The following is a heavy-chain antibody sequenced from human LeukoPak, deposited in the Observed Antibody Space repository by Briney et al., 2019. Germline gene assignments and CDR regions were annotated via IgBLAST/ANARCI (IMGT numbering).Heavy chain of an antibody. CDR3: AKELISGSGYDYDY. Sequence: GGSLRLSCAASGFTFSSYGMHWVRQAPGKGLEWVAFIRYDGSNKYYADSVKGRFTISRDNSKNTLYLQMNSLRAEDTAVYYCAKELISGSGYDYDYWGQGTLVTVSS. V-gene: IGHV3-30*02. CDR1: GFTFSSYG. D-gene: IGHD5-12*01. CDR2: IRYDGSNK. J-gene: IGHJ4*02.